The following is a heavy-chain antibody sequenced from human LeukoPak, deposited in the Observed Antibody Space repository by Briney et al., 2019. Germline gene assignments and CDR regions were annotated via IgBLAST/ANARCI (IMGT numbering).Heavy chain of an antibody. Sequence: GGSLRLSCAASGFTFSDYYMSWIRQAPGKGLEWVSYISSSGSTIYYADSVKGRFTISRDNAKNSLYLQMNSLRAEDTAVYYCAREDLSAYYYDSSGYYFDYWGQGTLVTVSS. CDR2: ISSSGSTI. CDR3: AREDLSAYYYDSSGYYFDY. J-gene: IGHJ4*02. D-gene: IGHD3-22*01. CDR1: GFTFSDYY. V-gene: IGHV3-11*04.